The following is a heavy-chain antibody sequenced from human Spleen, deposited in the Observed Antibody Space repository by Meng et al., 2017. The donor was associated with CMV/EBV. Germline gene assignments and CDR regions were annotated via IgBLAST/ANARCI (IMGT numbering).Heavy chain of an antibody. CDR2: ISSSSSYI. Sequence: SCAASGFTFSSHSMNWVRQAPGKGLEWVSSISSSSSYINYADSVKGRFTISRDNAKKSLYLQMNSLRAEDTAVYYCARPPGSSSSGYWGQGTLVTVSS. V-gene: IGHV3-21*01. CDR3: ARPPGSSSSGY. J-gene: IGHJ4*02. D-gene: IGHD6-6*01. CDR1: GFTFSSHS.